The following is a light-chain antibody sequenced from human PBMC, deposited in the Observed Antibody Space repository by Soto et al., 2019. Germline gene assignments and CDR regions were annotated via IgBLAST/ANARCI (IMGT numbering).Light chain of an antibody. J-gene: IGKJ5*01. Sequence: VVLTQSPATLSVSPGERATLSCRASQNISNYLILYQQKPGQAPRLLIYDVSNRATDIPARFSGSGSGTDFTLTISSLEAEDFAVYYCHQRSNWLDTFGQGTRLE. CDR1: QNISNY. CDR3: HQRSNWLDT. V-gene: IGKV3-11*01. CDR2: DVS.